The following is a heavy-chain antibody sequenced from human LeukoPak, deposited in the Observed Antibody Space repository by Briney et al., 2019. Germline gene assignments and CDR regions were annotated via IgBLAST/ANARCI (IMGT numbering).Heavy chain of an antibody. V-gene: IGHV3-30*04. J-gene: IGHJ4*02. CDR3: AKGSNTYYYGSGSFIDY. CDR2: ISDDGSNK. CDR1: GFTFRTYA. D-gene: IGHD3-10*01. Sequence: PGGSLRLSCAASGFTFRTYAMNWVRQAPGKGLEWVAVISDDGSNKYYAESVKGQFTISRDNSKNTLYLQMNSLRAEDTAVYYCAKGSNTYYYGSGSFIDYWGQGTLVTVSS.